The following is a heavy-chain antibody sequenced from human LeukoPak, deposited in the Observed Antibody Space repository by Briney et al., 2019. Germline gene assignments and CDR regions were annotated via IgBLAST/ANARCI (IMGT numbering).Heavy chain of an antibody. CDR3: ARVSWFHVSSGSDY. Sequence: GGSLGLSCAASGFTFSTYDMSWVRQAPGKGLEWVSASSGSGGSTYYADSVKGRFTISRDNSKNTLYLQMNSLRAEDTAVYYCARVSWFHVSSGSDYWGQGTLVTVSS. J-gene: IGHJ4*02. D-gene: IGHD6-19*01. CDR1: GFTFSTYD. V-gene: IGHV3-23*01. CDR2: SSGSGGST.